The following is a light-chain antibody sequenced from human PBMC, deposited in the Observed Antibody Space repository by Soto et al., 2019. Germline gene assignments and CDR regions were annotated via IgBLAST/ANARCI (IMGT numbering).Light chain of an antibody. J-gene: IGKJ1*01. CDR2: AAS. CDR1: QDIHNY. CDR3: QHYYNYPWT. V-gene: IGKV1-8*01. Sequence: AVLLTQSPSSFSASTGDKATITCRASQDIHNYLAWYQQVPGKAHKLLLYAASILQTGVPSRFSGNGSGTDFSLTIDSLQSEDFATYFFQHYYNYPWTFGQGTTVE.